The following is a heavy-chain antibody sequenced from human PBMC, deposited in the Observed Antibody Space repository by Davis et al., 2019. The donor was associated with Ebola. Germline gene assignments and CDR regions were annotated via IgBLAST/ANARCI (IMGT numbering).Heavy chain of an antibody. V-gene: IGHV4-34*01. Sequence: SETLSLTCAVYGGSFSGYYWSWIRQPPGKGLEWIGEIYHSGSTNYNPSLKSRVTISVDKSKNQFSLKLSSVTAADTAVYYCASLGEEVANDYWGQGTLVTVSS. D-gene: IGHD1-26*01. CDR2: IYHSGST. CDR1: GGSFSGYY. J-gene: IGHJ4*02. CDR3: ASLGEEVANDY.